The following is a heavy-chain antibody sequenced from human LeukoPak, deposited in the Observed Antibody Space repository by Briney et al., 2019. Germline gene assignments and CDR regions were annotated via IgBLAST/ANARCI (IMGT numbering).Heavy chain of an antibody. J-gene: IGHJ4*02. CDR1: GGTFSSYA. Sequence: GASVKVSCKASGGTFSSYAIGWVRQAPGQGLEWMGRIIPILGIANYAQKFQGRVTITADKSTSTAYMELSSLRSEDTAVYYCAREGGGTTVTTYDYWGQGTLVTVSS. CDR3: AREGGGTTVTTYDY. D-gene: IGHD4-17*01. V-gene: IGHV1-69*04. CDR2: IIPILGIA.